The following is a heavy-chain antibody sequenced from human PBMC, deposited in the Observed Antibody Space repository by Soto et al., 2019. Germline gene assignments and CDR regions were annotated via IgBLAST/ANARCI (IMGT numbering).Heavy chain of an antibody. V-gene: IGHV4-59*01. CDR1: GGSISSYY. D-gene: IGHD4-17*01. Sequence: SETLSLTCTVSGGSISSYYWSWIRQPPGKGLEWIGYIYYSGSTNYNPSLKSRVTISVDTSKNQFSLKLSSVTAADTAVYYCARDRWSGLPDYWGQGTLVTVSS. J-gene: IGHJ4*02. CDR2: IYYSGST. CDR3: ARDRWSGLPDY.